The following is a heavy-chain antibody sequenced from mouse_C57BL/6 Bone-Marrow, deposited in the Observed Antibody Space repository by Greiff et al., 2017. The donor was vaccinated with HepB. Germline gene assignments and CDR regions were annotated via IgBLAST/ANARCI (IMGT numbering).Heavy chain of an antibody. CDR1: GFSLTSYG. J-gene: IGHJ4*01. CDR3: AKNGYYFYYAMDY. V-gene: IGHV2-4*01. Sequence: QVQLKESGPGLVQPSQSLSITCTVSGFSLTSYGVHWVRQPPGKGLEWLGVIWSGGSTDYNAAFISRLSISKDNSKSQVFFKMNSLQADDTAIYYCAKNGYYFYYAMDYWGQGTSVTVSS. CDR2: IWSGGST. D-gene: IGHD2-3*01.